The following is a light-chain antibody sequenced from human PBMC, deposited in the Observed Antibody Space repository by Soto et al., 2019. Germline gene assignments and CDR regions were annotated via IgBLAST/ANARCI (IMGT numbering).Light chain of an antibody. Sequence: ETVLTQSPGTVSLSPGESATLSCRASQSIGKSYLAWFQHKPGQAPRLLIYGASTRATGIPDRFRGSGFGTDFTLTVSRLESXXXAVYYCQQYAESPLTFGGGTKVEIK. V-gene: IGKV3-20*01. CDR1: QSIGKSY. CDR3: QQYAESPLT. CDR2: GAS. J-gene: IGKJ4*01.